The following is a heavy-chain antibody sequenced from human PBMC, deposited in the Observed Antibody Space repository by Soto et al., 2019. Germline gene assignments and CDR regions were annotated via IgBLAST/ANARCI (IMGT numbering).Heavy chain of an antibody. D-gene: IGHD2-21*02. CDR3: ARDLWGYCGTDCYPLDV. CDR1: DGSISGYY. V-gene: IGHV4-59*01. J-gene: IGHJ6*02. Sequence: SETLSLTCTVSDGSISGYYWSWIRQPPGKGLEWIGYMYNTGSTVYNPSFKSRVTISVDTSKNQFSLKLNSVTAADTAVYYCARDLWGYCGTDCYPLDVCDQSTTVTVSS. CDR2: MYNTGST.